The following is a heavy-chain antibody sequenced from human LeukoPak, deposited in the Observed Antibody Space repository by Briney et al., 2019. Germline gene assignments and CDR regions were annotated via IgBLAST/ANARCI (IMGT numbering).Heavy chain of an antibody. Sequence: PGGSLRLSCAASGFRFSTYAMHWVRQAPGKGLEWVAVLSYDGSTKYYADSVKGRFTISRDNSKNTLYLQMNSLRAEDTVVYFCARDSSVRGVISDWGQGALLTVSS. D-gene: IGHD3-10*01. CDR2: LSYDGSTK. V-gene: IGHV3-30*04. J-gene: IGHJ4*02. CDR1: GFRFSTYA. CDR3: ARDSSVRGVISD.